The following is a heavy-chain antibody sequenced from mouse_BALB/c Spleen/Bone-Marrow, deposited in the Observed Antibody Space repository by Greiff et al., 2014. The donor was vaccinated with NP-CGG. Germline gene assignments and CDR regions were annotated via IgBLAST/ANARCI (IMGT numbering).Heavy chain of an antibody. CDR1: GFNIKDTY. CDR3: AIYYDGRCGFAY. CDR2: IDPANGNT. J-gene: IGHJ3*01. Sequence: EVKLEESGAELVKPGASVKLSCTASGFNIKDTYMHWVKQRPEQGLEWIGRIDPANGNTKYDPKFQGKAIITADTSSNTAYLQLSSLTSEDAAVYYCAIYYDGRCGFAYWGQGTLVTVSA. V-gene: IGHV14-3*02. D-gene: IGHD1-1*01.